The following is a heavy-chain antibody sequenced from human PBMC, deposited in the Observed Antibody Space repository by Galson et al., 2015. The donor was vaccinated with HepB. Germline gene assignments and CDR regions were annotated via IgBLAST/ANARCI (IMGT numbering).Heavy chain of an antibody. CDR1: GFTFSNHW. Sequence: SLRLSCAASGFTFSNHWMTWVRQAPGKGLEWVANINPNGRDISYLDSVKGRFTISRDNAKNSLYLQMNSLRAEDTAMYYCARGHYGMDVWGQGTTVTVSS. J-gene: IGHJ6*02. CDR2: INPNGRDI. CDR3: ARGHYGMDV. V-gene: IGHV3-7*03.